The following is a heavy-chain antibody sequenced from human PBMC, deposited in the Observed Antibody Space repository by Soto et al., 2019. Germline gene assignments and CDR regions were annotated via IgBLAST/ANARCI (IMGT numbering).Heavy chain of an antibody. J-gene: IGHJ5*02. CDR1: GFTFSSYA. Sequence: GGSLRLSCAASGFTFSSYAMHWVRQAPGKGLEWVAVISYDGSNKYYADSVKGRFTISRDNSKNTLYLQMNSLRAEDTAVYYCAKDPLGPWGQGTLVTVSS. CDR2: ISYDGSNK. D-gene: IGHD3-16*01. V-gene: IGHV3-30-3*01. CDR3: AKDPLGP.